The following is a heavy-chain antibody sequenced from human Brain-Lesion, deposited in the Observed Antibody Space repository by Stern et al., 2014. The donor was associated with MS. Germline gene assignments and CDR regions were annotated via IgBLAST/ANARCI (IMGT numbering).Heavy chain of an antibody. Sequence: QVQLVQSGGGVVQPGRPLKLSCTASGFTFSSYAMHWVRQAPGQGLEWVAVISYDGSNKYYADSVKGRCTISRDNSKNTLYMQMNSLRAEDTAVYYCAKDRQWLTYFFDYWGQGSLVTVSS. D-gene: IGHD3-22*01. J-gene: IGHJ4*02. CDR1: GFTFSSYA. V-gene: IGHV3-30*18. CDR3: AKDRQWLTYFFDY. CDR2: ISYDGSNK.